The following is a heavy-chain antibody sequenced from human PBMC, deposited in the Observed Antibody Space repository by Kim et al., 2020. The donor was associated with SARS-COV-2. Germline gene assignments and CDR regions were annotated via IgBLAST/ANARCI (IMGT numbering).Heavy chain of an antibody. D-gene: IGHD1-1*01. CDR3: ARVGPDWNLYGMDV. CDR2: ISYDGSNK. V-gene: IGHV3-30-3*01. Sequence: GGSLRLSCAASGFTFSSYAMHWVRQAPGKGLEWVAVISYDGSNKYYADSVKGRFTISRDNSKNTLYLQMNSLRAEDTAVYYCARVGPDWNLYGMDVWGQGTTVTVSS. CDR1: GFTFSSYA. J-gene: IGHJ6*02.